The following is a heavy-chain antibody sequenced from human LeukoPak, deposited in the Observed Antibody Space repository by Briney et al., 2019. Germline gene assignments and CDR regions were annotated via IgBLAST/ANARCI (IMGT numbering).Heavy chain of an antibody. CDR2: IKHHGSEK. J-gene: IGHJ4*02. CDR1: AFTFSSYA. D-gene: IGHD4/OR15-4a*01. V-gene: IGHV3-7*04. CDR3: ARSGLTAAFDY. Sequence: PGRSLRLSCAAAAFTFSSYAMSCVRQAAGDWLEWVGNIKHHGSEKYYVDSVKGRFTISREDAKNSLYLQMNSRRVEDTAVYYCARSGLTAAFDYWGQGTLLTVSS.